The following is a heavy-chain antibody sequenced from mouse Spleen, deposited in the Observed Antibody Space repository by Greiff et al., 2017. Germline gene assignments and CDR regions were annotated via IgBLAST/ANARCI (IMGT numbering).Heavy chain of an antibody. J-gene: IGHJ4*01. V-gene: IGHV1-64*01. Sequence: QVQLQQPGAELVKPGASVKLSCKASGYTFTSYWMHWVKQRPGQGLEWIGMIHPNSGSTNYNEKFKSKATLTVDKSSSTAYMQLSSLTSEDSAVYYCAYYYGSSYYYAMDYWGQGTSVTVSS. CDR3: AYYYGSSYYYAMDY. CDR1: GYTFTSYW. D-gene: IGHD1-1*01. CDR2: IHPNSGST.